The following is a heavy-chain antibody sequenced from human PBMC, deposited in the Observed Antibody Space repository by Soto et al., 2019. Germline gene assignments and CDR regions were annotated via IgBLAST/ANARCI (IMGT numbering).Heavy chain of an antibody. Sequence: QVQLVQSGGGVVQPGRSLRLYCAASGFSFSTYAMHWVRQAPGKGLEWVAVIWYDGSTKYYSDSVRGRFTISRDNSNKTLYLLMSSLGAEDTAVYYCARDYSGNYKVLFYLDFWGQGTLVTVSS. D-gene: IGHD1-26*01. CDR2: IWYDGSTK. CDR1: GFSFSTYA. J-gene: IGHJ4*02. V-gene: IGHV3-33*01. CDR3: ARDYSGNYKVLFYLDF.